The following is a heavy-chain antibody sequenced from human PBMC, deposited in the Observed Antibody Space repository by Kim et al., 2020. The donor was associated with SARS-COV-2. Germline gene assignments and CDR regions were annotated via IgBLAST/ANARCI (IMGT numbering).Heavy chain of an antibody. CDR1: GYTFTSYD. Sequence: ASVKVSCKASGYTFTSYDINWVRQATGQGLEWMGWMNPNSGNTGYAQKFQGRVTMTRNTSISTAYMELSSLRSEDTAVYYCARGSGGAIFGVVIIRDYYYGMDVWGQGTTVTVSS. J-gene: IGHJ6*02. D-gene: IGHD3-3*01. V-gene: IGHV1-8*01. CDR3: ARGSGGAIFGVVIIRDYYYGMDV. CDR2: MNPNSGNT.